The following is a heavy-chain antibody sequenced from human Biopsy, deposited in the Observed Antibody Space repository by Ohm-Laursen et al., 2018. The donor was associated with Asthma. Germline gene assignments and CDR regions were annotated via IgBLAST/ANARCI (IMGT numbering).Heavy chain of an antibody. CDR1: GFTFGDYW. V-gene: IGHV3-7*01. D-gene: IGHD3-3*02. J-gene: IGHJ1*01. CDR3: ARTFHFWSPYHAEHYQL. Sequence: SLRLSCAASGFTFGDYWMRWVRQVTGKGLERVANIKHEGTEKNHVDSLKGRFTISRDNAKNSLYLQMNSLRAEDTAVYYCARTFHFWSPYHAEHYQLWGQGTLVTVPS. CDR2: IKHEGTEK.